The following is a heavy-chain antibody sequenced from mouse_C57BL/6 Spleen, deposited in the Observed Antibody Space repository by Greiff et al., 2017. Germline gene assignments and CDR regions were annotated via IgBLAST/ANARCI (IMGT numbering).Heavy chain of an antibody. Sequence: EVMLVESGGGLVKPVGSLKLSCAASGFTFSSYAMSWVRQTPEKRLEWVATISDGGSYTYYPDNVKGRFTISRDNAKNNLYLQMSHLKSEDTAMYYCARVYSNYGYFDVWGTGTTVTVSS. D-gene: IGHD2-5*01. CDR3: ARVYSNYGYFDV. CDR2: ISDGGSYT. CDR1: GFTFSSYA. V-gene: IGHV5-4*03. J-gene: IGHJ1*03.